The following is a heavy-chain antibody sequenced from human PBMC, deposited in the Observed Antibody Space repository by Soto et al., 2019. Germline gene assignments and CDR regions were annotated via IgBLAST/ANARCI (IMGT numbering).Heavy chain of an antibody. CDR2: VHSSGGT. CDR3: GRLAEAATGHFDFDF. D-gene: IGHD2-15*01. J-gene: IGHJ4*02. V-gene: IGHV4-39*01. CDR1: GASVKRSNYF. Sequence: SETLSLTCTVSGASVKRSNYFWGWIRQPPGKGLEFFGSVHSSGGTYYNPSLKSRATVSVDTSKNQFSLRLKSVTGTDTAVYYCGRLAEAATGHFDFDFWGQGTLVTVSS.